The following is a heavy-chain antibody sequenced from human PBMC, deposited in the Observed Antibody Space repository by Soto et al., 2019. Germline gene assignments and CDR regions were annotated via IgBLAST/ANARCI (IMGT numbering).Heavy chain of an antibody. Sequence: SETLSLTCTVSGGSISSGDYYWSWIRQPPGKGLEWIGYIYYSGSTYYNPSLKSRVTISVDTSKNQFSLKLSSVTAADTAVYYCARDRIAWATPDDAFDIWGQGTMVTVSS. CDR1: GGSISSGDYY. CDR3: ARDRIAWATPDDAFDI. D-gene: IGHD1-26*01. J-gene: IGHJ3*02. CDR2: IYYSGST. V-gene: IGHV4-30-4*01.